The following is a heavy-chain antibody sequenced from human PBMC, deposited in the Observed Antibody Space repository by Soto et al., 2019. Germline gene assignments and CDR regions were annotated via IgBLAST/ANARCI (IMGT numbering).Heavy chain of an antibody. Sequence: GGSLRLSCAASGFTFSSYSMNWVRQAPGKGLEWVSYISSSSSTIYYADSVKGRFTISRDNAKNSLYLQMNSLRAEDTAVYYCARPQVPAASPCAFDIWGQGTMVTVSS. D-gene: IGHD2-2*01. CDR3: ARPQVPAASPCAFDI. CDR2: ISSSSSTI. V-gene: IGHV3-48*01. J-gene: IGHJ3*02. CDR1: GFTFSSYS.